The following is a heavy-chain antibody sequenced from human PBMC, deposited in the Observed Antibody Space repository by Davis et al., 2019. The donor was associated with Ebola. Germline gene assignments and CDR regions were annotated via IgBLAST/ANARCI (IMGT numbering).Heavy chain of an antibody. D-gene: IGHD2/OR15-2a*01. V-gene: IGHV5-51*01. CDR3: ARHPSYCTTTTCSGTYNYFDP. Sequence: GESLKISCKGSGNTFPNYWIAWVRQMPGKGLEWVGTIYPRDSETRYSPSFHGQITISADKSITTTCLQWSSLKASDTAMYYCARHPSYCTTTTCSGTYNYFDPWGQGTLVTVSS. J-gene: IGHJ5*02. CDR2: IYPRDSET. CDR1: GNTFPNYW.